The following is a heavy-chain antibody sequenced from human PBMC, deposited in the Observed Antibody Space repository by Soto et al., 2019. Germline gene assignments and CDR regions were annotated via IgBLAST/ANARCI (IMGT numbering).Heavy chain of an antibody. CDR3: AKKLGIDPFGSYGVDV. CDR1: GGNFITFA. V-gene: IGHV1-69*01. CDR2: IIPISSTT. J-gene: IGHJ6*02. D-gene: IGHD7-27*01. Sequence: QVELVQSGAEVKKPGSSVKVSCKASGGNFITFAISWVRQAPGQGLEWMGEIIPISSTTKAAHKFQDRVTISADGSSSTGHMELRSLKSENTAIYFCAKKLGIDPFGSYGVDVWGQGTTVTVSS.